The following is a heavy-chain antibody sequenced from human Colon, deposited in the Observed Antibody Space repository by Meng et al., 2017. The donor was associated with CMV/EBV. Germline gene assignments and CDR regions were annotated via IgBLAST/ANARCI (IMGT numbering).Heavy chain of an antibody. CDR2: VNTGNGNT. J-gene: IGHJ4*02. Sequence: SCKASGFTFNTYGIHWVRQAPGQRLGWMGWVNTGNGNTKYSRNFQGRVTITRDSSATTTYMELNSLTSEDTAVYYCARGYTSGCRDYWGQGTLVTVSS. D-gene: IGHD6-19*01. V-gene: IGHV1-3*04. CDR3: ARGYTSGCRDY. CDR1: GFTFNTYG.